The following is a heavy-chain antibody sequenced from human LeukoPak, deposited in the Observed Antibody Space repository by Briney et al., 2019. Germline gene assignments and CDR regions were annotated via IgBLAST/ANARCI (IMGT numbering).Heavy chain of an antibody. J-gene: IGHJ5*02. D-gene: IGHD3-3*01. CDR2: IYYSGST. V-gene: IGHV4-59*01. CDR1: GGPISSYY. Sequence: SETLSLTCTVSGGPISSYYWSWIRQPPGKGLEWIGYIYYSGSTNYNPSLKSRVTISVDTSKNQFSLKLSSVTAADTAVYYCARGGYDFWSGSKNWFDPWGQGTLVTVSS. CDR3: ARGGYDFWSGSKNWFDP.